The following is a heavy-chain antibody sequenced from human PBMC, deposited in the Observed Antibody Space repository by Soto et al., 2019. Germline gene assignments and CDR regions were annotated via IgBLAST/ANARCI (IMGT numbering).Heavy chain of an antibody. D-gene: IGHD1-26*01. Sequence: XEALSLTCTVSGCSISSYYWSWIRQPPGKGLEWIGYIYYSGSTNYNPSLKSRVTISVDTSKNQFSLKLSSVTAADTAVYYCARGATTPENFDSWGQGALVTVSS. CDR3: ARGATTPENFDS. V-gene: IGHV4-59*01. J-gene: IGHJ4*02. CDR1: GCSISSYY. CDR2: IYYSGST.